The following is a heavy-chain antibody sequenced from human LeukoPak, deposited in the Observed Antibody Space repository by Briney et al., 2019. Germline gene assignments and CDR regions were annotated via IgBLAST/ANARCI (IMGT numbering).Heavy chain of an antibody. CDR2: IIPIFGTA. J-gene: IGHJ3*02. CDR3: ASYSGYDIRAFDI. Sequence: SVKVSCKASGGTFSSYAISWVRQAPGQGLEWMGGIIPIFGTANYAQKFQGRVTITTDESTSTAYMELSSLRSEDTAVYYCASYSGYDIRAFDIWGQGTMVTVSS. CDR1: GGTFSSYA. V-gene: IGHV1-69*05. D-gene: IGHD5-12*01.